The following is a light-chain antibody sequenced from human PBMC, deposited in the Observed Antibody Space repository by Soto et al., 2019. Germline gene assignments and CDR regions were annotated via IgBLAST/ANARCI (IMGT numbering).Light chain of an antibody. Sequence: QSALTQPASVSGSPGQSITISCTGTSSDVGGYNYVSWYQQHPGKAPKVMIYEVSHRPSGVSNRFSGSKSGNTASLTISGLQAEDEADYYCSSYTSSSTLAFGGGTKLTVL. V-gene: IGLV2-14*01. CDR3: SSYTSSSTLA. CDR2: EVS. CDR1: SSDVGGYNY. J-gene: IGLJ3*02.